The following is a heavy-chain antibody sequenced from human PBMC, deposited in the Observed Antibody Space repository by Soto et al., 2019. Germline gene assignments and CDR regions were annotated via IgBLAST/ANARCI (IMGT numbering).Heavy chain of an antibody. CDR3: ARRILTGYSSTNWFDP. CDR2: IYYSGST. J-gene: IGHJ5*02. CDR1: GGSISSSSYY. D-gene: IGHD3-9*01. V-gene: IGHV4-39*01. Sequence: QLQLQESGPGLVKPSETLSLTCTVSGGSISSSSYYWGWIRQPPGKGLEWIGSIYYSGSTYYNPSLKSRVTISVDTSKNQFSLKLSSVTAADTAVYYCARRILTGYSSTNWFDPWGQGTLVTVSS.